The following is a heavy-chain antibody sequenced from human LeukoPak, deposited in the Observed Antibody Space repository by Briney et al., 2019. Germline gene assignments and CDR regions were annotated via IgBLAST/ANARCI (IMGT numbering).Heavy chain of an antibody. V-gene: IGHV4-61*01. CDR2: IYYSGST. Sequence: KSSETLSLTCTVSGGSVSSGSYYWSWIRQPPGKGLEWIGYIYYSGSTNYNPSLKSRVTISVDTSKNQFSLKLTSVTAADTAVYYCARAQLNLLVDFGMDVWGQGTTVTVSS. D-gene: IGHD1-1*01. CDR1: GGSVSSGSYY. CDR3: ARAQLNLLVDFGMDV. J-gene: IGHJ6*02.